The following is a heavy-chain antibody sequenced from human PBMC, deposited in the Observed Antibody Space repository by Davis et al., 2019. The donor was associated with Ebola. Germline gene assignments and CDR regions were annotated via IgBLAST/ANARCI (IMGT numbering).Heavy chain of an antibody. CDR2: INRDGSTT. V-gene: IGHV3-74*03. J-gene: IGHJ6*02. CDR1: GFTFSSYW. Sequence: HTGGSLRLSCAASGFTFSSYWMHWVRQAPGKGLVWVSCINRDGSTTTYADSVKGRFTISRDNAKNSLYLQMNSLRAEDTAVYYCARDSRRDGYNRPTYYYGMDVWGQGTTVTVSS. D-gene: IGHD5-24*01. CDR3: ARDSRRDGYNRPTYYYGMDV.